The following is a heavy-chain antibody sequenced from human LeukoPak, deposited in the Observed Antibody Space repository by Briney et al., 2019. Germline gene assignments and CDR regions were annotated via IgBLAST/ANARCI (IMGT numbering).Heavy chain of an antibody. J-gene: IGHJ4*02. CDR1: GGSISSSSYY. D-gene: IGHD3-16*01. V-gene: IGHV4-39*01. CDR2: IYYSGST. Sequence: NPSETLSLTCTVSGGSISSSSYYWGWIRQPPGKGLEWIGSIYYSGSTYYNPSLKSRVTISVDTSKNQFSLKLSSVTAADTAVYYCARLITMGGTIDYWGQETLVTVSS. CDR3: ARLITMGGTIDY.